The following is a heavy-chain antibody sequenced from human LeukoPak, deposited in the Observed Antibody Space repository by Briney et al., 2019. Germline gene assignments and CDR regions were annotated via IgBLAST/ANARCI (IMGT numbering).Heavy chain of an antibody. CDR2: ISSGSSYI. CDR3: ARDRDIVVVPAAIPFYYYYGMDV. D-gene: IGHD2-2*02. J-gene: IGHJ6*02. V-gene: IGHV3-21*01. CDR1: GFTFSSYS. Sequence: PGGSLRLSCAASGFTFSSYSMNWVRQAPGKGLEWVSSISSGSSYIYYADSVKGRFTISRDNAKNSLYLQMNSLRAEDTAVYYCARDRDIVVVPAAIPFYYYYGMDVWGQGTTVTVSS.